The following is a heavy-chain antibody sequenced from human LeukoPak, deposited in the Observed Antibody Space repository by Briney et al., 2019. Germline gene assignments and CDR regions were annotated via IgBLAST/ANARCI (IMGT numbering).Heavy chain of an antibody. J-gene: IGHJ5*02. CDR2: IHPNSGGT. CDR1: ASTFTGYY. D-gene: IGHD2-8*01. V-gene: IGHV1-2*02. CDR3: ATEAPNSPAFDP. Sequence: ASVKVSCKASASTFTGYYMHWVRQAPGQGLEWMGWIHPNSGGTNYAQKFQGRVTMTRATSVSTAYMELRRLSSDDTAVYSCATEAPNSPAFDPWGQGTLVTVSS.